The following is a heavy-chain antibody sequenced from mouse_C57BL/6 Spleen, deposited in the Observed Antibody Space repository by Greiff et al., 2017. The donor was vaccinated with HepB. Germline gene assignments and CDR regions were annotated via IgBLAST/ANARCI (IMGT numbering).Heavy chain of an antibody. V-gene: IGHV1-72*01. Sequence: VQLQQPGAELVKPGASVKLSCKASGYTFTSYWMHWVKQRPGRGLEWIGRIDLNSGGTKYNEKFKSKATLTVDKPSSTAYMQLSSLTSEDSAVYYCARWHRLPSMDYWGQGTSVTVSS. CDR2: IDLNSGGT. CDR1: GYTFTSYW. J-gene: IGHJ4*01. D-gene: IGHD3-2*02. CDR3: ARWHRLPSMDY.